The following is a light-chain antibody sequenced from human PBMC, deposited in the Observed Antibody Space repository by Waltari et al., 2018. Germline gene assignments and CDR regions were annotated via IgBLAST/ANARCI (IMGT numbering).Light chain of an antibody. CDR2: DAS. J-gene: IGKJ4*01. CDR1: QDISNY. Sequence: DIQMTQSPSSLSASVGDRVTITCQASQDISNYLNWYQQKPGKAPKLLIYDASNLETGIPSRFSGSGSGTDFTLTISSLQAEDVAVYYCQQYYNTPLTFGGGTKVEIK. CDR3: QQYYNTPLT. V-gene: IGKV1-33*01.